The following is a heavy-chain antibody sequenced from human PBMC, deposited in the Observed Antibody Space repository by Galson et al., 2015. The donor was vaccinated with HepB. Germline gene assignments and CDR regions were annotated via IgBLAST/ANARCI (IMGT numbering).Heavy chain of an antibody. Sequence: SLRLSCAGSGFSFSSYAMYWVRQAPGKGLEYVSAIRSSGGSTYYADSVKDRFTISRDNSKNTLYLQMSSLRAEDTAVYYCVKGRKPVVVPAANFDYWGQGTLVTVSS. J-gene: IGHJ4*02. CDR3: VKGRKPVVVPAANFDY. CDR1: GFSFSSYA. D-gene: IGHD2-2*01. CDR2: IRSSGGST. V-gene: IGHV3-64D*06.